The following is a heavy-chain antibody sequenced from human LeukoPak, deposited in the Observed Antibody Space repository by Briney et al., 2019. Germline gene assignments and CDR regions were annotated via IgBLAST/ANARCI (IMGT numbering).Heavy chain of an antibody. CDR1: GFTLCSNY. CDR2: IYSGGST. Sequence: GGSLRLSCAASGFTLCSNYMSCVGQAPGKGVVGVSVIYSGGSTYYAGSVKGRFTISRDNSKNTPYLQMNSLRAEDTAVYYCAQHWELGAFDIWGQGTMVTVSS. CDR3: AQHWELGAFDI. J-gene: IGHJ3*02. V-gene: IGHV3-66*02. D-gene: IGHD1-26*01.